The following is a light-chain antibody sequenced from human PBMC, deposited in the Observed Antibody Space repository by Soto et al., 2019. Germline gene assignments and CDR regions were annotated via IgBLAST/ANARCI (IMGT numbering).Light chain of an antibody. CDR1: QSISRNS. J-gene: IGKJ2*01. Sequence: EIVLTQSPGTLSLSPGERATLSCRASQSISRNSLAWYQQKPGQAPRVLIYGASSRSTGIPDRFSGSGSGTDFTLSISRLEPEDFAVYYCQQYGSSYTLGQGTKLEIK. CDR2: GAS. CDR3: QQYGSSYT. V-gene: IGKV3-20*01.